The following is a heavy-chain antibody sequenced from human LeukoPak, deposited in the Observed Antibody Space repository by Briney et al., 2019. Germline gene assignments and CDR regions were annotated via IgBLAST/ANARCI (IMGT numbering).Heavy chain of an antibody. V-gene: IGHV1-2*06. J-gene: IGHJ4*02. CDR3: ARTPESNVDTAMVRDY. D-gene: IGHD5-18*01. CDR1: GYTFTGYY. Sequence: GASVKVSCKASGYTFTGYYMHWVRQAPGQGLEWMGRVNPNSGGTNYAQKFQGRVTMTRDTSTSTAYMELSRLRSDDTAVYYCARTPESNVDTAMVRDYWGQGTLVTVSS. CDR2: VNPNSGGT.